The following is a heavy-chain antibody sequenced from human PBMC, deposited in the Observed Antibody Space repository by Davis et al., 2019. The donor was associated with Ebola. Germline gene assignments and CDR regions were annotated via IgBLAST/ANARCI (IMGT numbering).Heavy chain of an antibody. D-gene: IGHD2-2*01. V-gene: IGHV5-51*01. J-gene: IGHJ6*02. CDR2: IHPGDSDT. CDR3: ARLACSSTSCYWHYYYGMDV. Sequence: GESLKISCKAFGYTFSTFNRYWIAWVRQMPGRGLEWMGIIHPGDSDTRYSPSFQGQVTISADKSISTAYLQWSSLKASDTAMYYCARLACSSTSCYWHYYYGMDVWGQGTTVTVSS. CDR1: GYTFSTFNRYW.